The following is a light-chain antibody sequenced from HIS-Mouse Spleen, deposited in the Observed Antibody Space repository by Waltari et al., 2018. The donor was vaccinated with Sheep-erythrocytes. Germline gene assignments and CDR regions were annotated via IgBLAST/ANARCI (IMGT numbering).Light chain of an antibody. Sequence: QSALTQPRPVSGSPGQSVTISCTGTSSDVGGYNHFPWYHHHPGNAPKLMIYDVSKRPSGVPDRFSGSKSGNTASLTISGLQAEDEADYYCCSYAGSYTFVVFGGGTKLTVL. CDR3: CSYAGSYTFVV. CDR1: SSDVGGYNH. J-gene: IGLJ2*01. CDR2: DVS. V-gene: IGLV2-11*01.